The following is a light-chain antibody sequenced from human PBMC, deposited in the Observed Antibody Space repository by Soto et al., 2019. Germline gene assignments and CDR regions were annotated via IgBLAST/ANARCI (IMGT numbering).Light chain of an antibody. CDR2: EVS. Sequence: QSVLNQPASVSGSPGQSITISCTGTSSDVGGYKYVSLYQQHPGKAPKLMIYEVSNRPSGVSNRFSGSKSGNTASLTISGLQAEDEADYYCSSYTSSSTPYVFGTGTKVTVL. CDR3: SSYTSSSTPYV. CDR1: SSDVGGYKY. J-gene: IGLJ1*01. V-gene: IGLV2-14*01.